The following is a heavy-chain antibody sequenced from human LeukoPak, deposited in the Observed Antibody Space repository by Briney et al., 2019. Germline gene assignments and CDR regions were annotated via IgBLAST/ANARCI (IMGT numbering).Heavy chain of an antibody. Sequence: PGGSLRLSXAASGFTFDDYGMSWVRQAPGKGLGWVSGINWNGGSTYYADSVKGRFTISRDNSKNTLYLQMNSLRAEDTAVYYCAKGSLWFGEFPIFDYWGQGTLVTVSS. CDR2: INWNGGST. CDR1: GFTFDDYG. V-gene: IGHV3-20*04. D-gene: IGHD3-10*01. J-gene: IGHJ4*02. CDR3: AKGSLWFGEFPIFDY.